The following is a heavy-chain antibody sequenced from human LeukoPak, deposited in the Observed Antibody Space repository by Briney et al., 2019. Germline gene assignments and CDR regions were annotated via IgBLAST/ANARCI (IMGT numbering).Heavy chain of an antibody. CDR3: ARGGGNSLGLVN. J-gene: IGHJ4*02. V-gene: IGHV1-46*01. D-gene: IGHD4-23*01. CDR2: INPSGGTT. Sequence: ASVKVSCKASGYTFINYYMHWVRQAPGQGLEWMGIINPSGGTTSYAQNFQGRVTMTRDTSTSTVYMELSSLRSEDTAVYYCARGGGNSLGLVNWGQGTLVTVSS. CDR1: GYTFINYY.